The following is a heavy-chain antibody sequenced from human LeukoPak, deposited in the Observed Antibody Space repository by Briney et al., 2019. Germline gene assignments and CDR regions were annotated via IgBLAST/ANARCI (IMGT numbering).Heavy chain of an antibody. CDR1: GGSFSGYY. CDR3: ASIVVTAMAEYFQH. Sequence: PSETLSLTCAVYGGSFSGYYWSWIRQPPGKGLERIGEINHSGSTNYNPSLKSRVTISVDTSKNQFSLKLSSVTAADTAVYYCASIVVTAMAEYFQHWGQGTLVTVSS. CDR2: INHSGST. J-gene: IGHJ1*01. D-gene: IGHD2-21*02. V-gene: IGHV4-34*01.